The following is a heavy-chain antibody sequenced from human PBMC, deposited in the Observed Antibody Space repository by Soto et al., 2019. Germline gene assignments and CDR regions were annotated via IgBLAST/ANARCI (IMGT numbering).Heavy chain of an antibody. CDR3: ARPTSYSSGWSDAFDI. J-gene: IGHJ3*02. D-gene: IGHD6-19*01. V-gene: IGHV3-11*01. CDR2: ISSSGSTI. Sequence: SGGSLRLSCAASGFTFSDYYMSWIRQAPGEGLEWVSYISSSGSTIYYADSVKGRFTISRDNAKNSLYLQMNSLRAEDTAVYYCARPTSYSSGWSDAFDIWGQGTMVTVSS. CDR1: GFTFSDYY.